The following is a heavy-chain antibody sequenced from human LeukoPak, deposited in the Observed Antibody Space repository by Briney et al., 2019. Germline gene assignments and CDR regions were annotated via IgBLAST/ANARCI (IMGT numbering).Heavy chain of an antibody. CDR1: GGSISSGSYY. V-gene: IGHV4-61*02. J-gene: IGHJ3*02. CDR2: IYTSGST. D-gene: IGHD2-2*01. CDR3: ARAKNGVVAPAEGDAFDI. Sequence: SETLSLTCTVSGGSISSGSYYWSWIRQPAGKGLEWIGRIYTSGSTNYNPSLKSRVTISVDTSKNQFSLKLSSVTAADTAVYYCARAKNGVVAPAEGDAFDIWGQGTMVTVSS.